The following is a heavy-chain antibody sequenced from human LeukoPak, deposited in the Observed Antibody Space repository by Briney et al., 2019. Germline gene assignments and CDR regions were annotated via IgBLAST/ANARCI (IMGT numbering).Heavy chain of an antibody. CDR3: TTDPLTFY. J-gene: IGHJ4*02. Sequence: GGSLRLSCAASGFTFSNAWMSWVRQAPGKGLEWVGRIKSKTDGRTTDYAAPVKGRFTISRDDSKNTLYLQMNSLKTEDTAVYYCTTDPLTFYWGQGTLVTVSS. D-gene: IGHD2-21*02. V-gene: IGHV3-15*01. CDR1: GFTFSNAW. CDR2: IKSKTDGRTT.